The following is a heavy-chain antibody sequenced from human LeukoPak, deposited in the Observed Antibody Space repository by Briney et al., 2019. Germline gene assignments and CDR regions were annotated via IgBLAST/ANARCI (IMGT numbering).Heavy chain of an antibody. CDR2: IKSKTDGGTT. V-gene: IGHV3-15*01. CDR1: GFTFSNAW. J-gene: IGHJ4*02. Sequence: GGSLRLSCAASGFTFSNAWMSWVRQAPGKGLEWVGRIKSKTDGGTTDYAAPVKGRFTISRDDSKNTLYLQMNSLKTEDTAVYYCTTDPPSAPNYYDSSGYFRYWGQGTLVTVSS. D-gene: IGHD3-22*01. CDR3: TTDPPSAPNYYDSSGYFRY.